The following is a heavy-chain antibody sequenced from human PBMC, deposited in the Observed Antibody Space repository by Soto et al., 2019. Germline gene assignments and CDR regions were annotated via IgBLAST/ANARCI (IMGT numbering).Heavy chain of an antibody. CDR2: ISYDGSNK. CDR1: GFTFSSYG. J-gene: IGHJ5*02. V-gene: IGHV3-30*18. CDR3: AKGKRNAYDFWSGYCDP. D-gene: IGHD3-3*01. Sequence: PGGSLRLSCAASGFTFSSYGMHWVRQAPGKGLEWVAVISYDGSNKYYADSVKGRFTISRDNSKNTLYLQMNSLRAEDTAVYYCAKGKRNAYDFWSGYCDPWGQGTLVTVS.